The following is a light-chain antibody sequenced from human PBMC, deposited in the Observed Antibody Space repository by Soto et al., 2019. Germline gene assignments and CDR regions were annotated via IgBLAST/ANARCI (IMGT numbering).Light chain of an antibody. V-gene: IGKV3-11*01. CDR1: QSVGGN. CDR2: DAS. Sequence: EIELTQSPATLSLSPGERATLSCRASQSVGGNLAWYQQKAGQAPRLLMYDASNRATGIPARFSASGSGPDFTLTISRLEPEDFAVYYCQQRYNWPLTFGGGTKVEIK. CDR3: QQRYNWPLT. J-gene: IGKJ4*02.